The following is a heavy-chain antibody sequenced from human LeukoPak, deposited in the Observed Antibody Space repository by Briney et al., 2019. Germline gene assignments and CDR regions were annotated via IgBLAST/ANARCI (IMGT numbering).Heavy chain of an antibody. J-gene: IGHJ4*02. D-gene: IGHD1-26*01. CDR1: GFSFSVYA. Sequence: GGSLRLSCAASGFSFSVYAMNWVRQAPGKRLEEVSRFGGSGGGPWHAASVKGRFSISRDNSKNTLYLQMSSLSDEDTALYYCAKARGATVNDPADYWGQGILVTVSS. V-gene: IGHV3-23*01. CDR3: AKARGATVNDPADY. CDR2: FGGSGGGP.